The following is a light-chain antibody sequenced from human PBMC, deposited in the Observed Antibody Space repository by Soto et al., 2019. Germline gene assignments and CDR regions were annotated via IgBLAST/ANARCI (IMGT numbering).Light chain of an antibody. CDR2: GAS. Sequence: EIVFTQSPGTLSLSPGERATLSCRASQSVSNNYLAWYQQKPGQAPRLLIYGASNRATGIPDRSSGSGSGTDFTLTISXLEPEDFAVYYCQQYGSSGTFGQGTKVDIK. V-gene: IGKV3-20*01. CDR3: QQYGSSGT. CDR1: QSVSNNY. J-gene: IGKJ1*01.